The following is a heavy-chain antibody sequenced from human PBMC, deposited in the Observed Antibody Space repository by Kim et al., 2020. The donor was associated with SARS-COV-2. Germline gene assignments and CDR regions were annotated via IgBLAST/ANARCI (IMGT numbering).Heavy chain of an antibody. CDR1: GGSVSSGSYY. V-gene: IGHV4-61*01. CDR2: IYYSGST. J-gene: IGHJ4*02. D-gene: IGHD5-12*01. Sequence: SETLSLTCTVSGGSVSSGSYYWSWIRQPPGKGLEWIGYIYYSGSTNYNPSLKSRVTISVDTSKNQFSLKLSSVTAADTAVYYCERARRDGYNLVPFDYWGQGTLVTVSS. CDR3: ERARRDGYNLVPFDY.